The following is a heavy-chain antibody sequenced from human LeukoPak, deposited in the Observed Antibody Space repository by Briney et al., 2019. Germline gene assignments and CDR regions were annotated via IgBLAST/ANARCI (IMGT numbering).Heavy chain of an antibody. CDR3: AKDFDITVAGKGTQDY. D-gene: IGHD6-19*01. CDR2: VVYVGSNK. CDR1: GFTFSSFW. J-gene: IGHJ4*02. Sequence: GGSLRLSCAASGFTFSSFWMTWVRQAPGNGLELVAVVVYVGSNKDYADSVKGRFTISRDNSKNTLYLQMNSLRAEDTAVYYCAKDFDITVAGKGTQDYWRQGTLVTVSS. V-gene: IGHV3-30*18.